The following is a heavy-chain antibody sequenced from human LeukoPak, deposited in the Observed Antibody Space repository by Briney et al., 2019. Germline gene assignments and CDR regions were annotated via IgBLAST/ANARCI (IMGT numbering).Heavy chain of an antibody. CDR2: IIPIFGTA. V-gene: IGHV1-69*13. J-gene: IGHJ6*03. CDR1: GGTFSSYA. Sequence: ASVKVSCKACGGTFSSYAISWVRQAPGQGLEWMGGIIPIFGTANYAQRFQRRVTITPAESTSTAYMELSSLTSEDTAVYYCARGRTGYGDYVYYYYYIDVWGKGTTVTDSS. D-gene: IGHD4-17*01. CDR3: ARGRTGYGDYVYYYYYIDV.